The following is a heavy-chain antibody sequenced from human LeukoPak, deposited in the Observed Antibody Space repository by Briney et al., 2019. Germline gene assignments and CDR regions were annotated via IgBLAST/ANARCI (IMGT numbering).Heavy chain of an antibody. CDR1: GFTFSSYS. CDR3: ARDFGPQLVGGYFQH. V-gene: IGHV3-21*01. D-gene: IGHD6-6*01. CDR2: ISSSSSYI. Sequence: GGSLRLSCAASGFTFSSYSMNWVRQAPGKGLEWVSSISSSSSYIYYADSVKGRFTISRDNAKNSLYLQMNSLRAEDTAVYYCARDFGPQLVGGYFQHWGQGTLVTVSS. J-gene: IGHJ1*01.